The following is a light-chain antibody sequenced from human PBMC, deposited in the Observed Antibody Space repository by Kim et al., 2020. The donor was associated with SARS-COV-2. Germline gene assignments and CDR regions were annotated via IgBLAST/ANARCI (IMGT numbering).Light chain of an antibody. J-gene: IGKJ5*01. CDR1: QSLLHSNGYNY. CDR2: LGS. Sequence: DIVMTQSPLSLPVTPGEPASISCRSSQSLLHSNGYNYLDWYLQKPGQSPQLLIYLGSNRASGVPDRFSGSGSGTDFTLKISRVEAEDVGGYCCMQALQTPITFGQGTRLEI. CDR3: MQALQTPIT. V-gene: IGKV2-28*01.